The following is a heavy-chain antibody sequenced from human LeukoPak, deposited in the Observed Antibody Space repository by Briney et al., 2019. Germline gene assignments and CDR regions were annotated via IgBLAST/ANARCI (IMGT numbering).Heavy chain of an antibody. D-gene: IGHD3-10*01. Sequence: PSETLSLTCTVSGGSISSYYWSWIRQPPGKGLEWIGYIYYSGSTNYNPSLKSRVTISVDTSKNQFSLKLSSVTAADTAVYYCARYYYCSGSSFDYWGQGTLVTVSS. CDR1: GGSISSYY. J-gene: IGHJ4*02. CDR2: IYYSGST. V-gene: IGHV4-59*08. CDR3: ARYYYCSGSSFDY.